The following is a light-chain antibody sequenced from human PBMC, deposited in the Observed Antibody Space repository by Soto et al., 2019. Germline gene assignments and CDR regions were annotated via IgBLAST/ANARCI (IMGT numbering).Light chain of an antibody. CDR3: ISYTSSSTLDV. Sequence: QSALTQPASVSGSPRQSITISCTGASSDDGGYTYVSWYQQNPGKAPKLMIYEVNNRPSGVSKRFSGSKSGNAASLTISALQADDKADYYCISYTSSSTLDVFGTGTKLTVL. V-gene: IGLV2-14*01. CDR2: EVN. J-gene: IGLJ1*01. CDR1: SSDDGGYTY.